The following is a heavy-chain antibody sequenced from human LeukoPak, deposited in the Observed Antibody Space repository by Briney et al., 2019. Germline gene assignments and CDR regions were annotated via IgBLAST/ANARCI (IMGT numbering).Heavy chain of an antibody. CDR1: GFTFDDYA. Sequence: GGSLRLSCAASGFTFDDYAMHWVRQAPGKGLEWVSGISWNSGSIGYADSVKGRFTISRDNAKNSLYLQMNSLRAEDTALYYCAKDSIGDTAMVNGWFDPWGQGTLVTVSS. CDR3: AKDSIGDTAMVNGWFDP. D-gene: IGHD5-18*01. V-gene: IGHV3-9*01. CDR2: ISWNSGSI. J-gene: IGHJ5*02.